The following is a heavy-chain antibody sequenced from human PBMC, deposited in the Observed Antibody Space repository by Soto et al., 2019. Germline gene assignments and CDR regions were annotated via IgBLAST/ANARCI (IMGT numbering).Heavy chain of an antibody. CDR2: MSFDGSNK. D-gene: IGHD1-1*01. Sequence: ALRLSCAASGFTFRSYGMHWVRQAPGKGLEWVALMSFDGSNKYYADSVGGRFTISSDNSKSTLYLQMDILRPEDTAVYYCAKEFGWELQLSHPYYNSGMDVWGQGTTVTVSS. CDR3: AKEFGWELQLSHPYYNSGMDV. CDR1: GFTFRSYG. J-gene: IGHJ6*02. V-gene: IGHV3-30*18.